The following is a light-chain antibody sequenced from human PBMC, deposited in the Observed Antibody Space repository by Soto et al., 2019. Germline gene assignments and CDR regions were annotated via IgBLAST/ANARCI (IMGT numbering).Light chain of an antibody. CDR2: RAS. V-gene: IGKV3-15*01. Sequence: EVVLTQSPATLSVSPGEGATLSCRASQSINTLLAWYQQRPGQPPSLLIYRASSRATGVPARFSGSGSGTEFTLAISSLESEDFAVYYCQQYNNWPITFGQGTRLDI. CDR1: QSINTL. J-gene: IGKJ5*01. CDR3: QQYNNWPIT.